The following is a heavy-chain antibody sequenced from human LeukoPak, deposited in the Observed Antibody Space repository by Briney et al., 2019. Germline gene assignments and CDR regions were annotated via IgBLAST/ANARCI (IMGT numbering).Heavy chain of an antibody. J-gene: IGHJ5*02. CDR1: GGSISSHS. CDR2: IYYSGST. CDR3: ARQHCSSTSCYRDWFDP. V-gene: IGHV4-59*11. Sequence: PSETLSLACTVSGGSISSHSWSWIRQPPGQGLEWIGYIYYSGSTNYNPSLKSRVTISVDTSKNQFSLKLTSVTAADTAVYYCARQHCSSTSCYRDWFDPWGQGALVTVSS. D-gene: IGHD2-2*01.